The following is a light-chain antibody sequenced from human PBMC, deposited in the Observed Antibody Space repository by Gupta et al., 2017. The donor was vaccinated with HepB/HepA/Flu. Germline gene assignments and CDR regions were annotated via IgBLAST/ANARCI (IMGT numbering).Light chain of an antibody. J-gene: IGKJ5*01. V-gene: IGKV1-5*03. CDR3: QQYHFFSD. CDR1: QYVSKY. Sequence: DIQMTQSPSTLSASVGDRVTLTCRASQYVSKYLAWYQQKPGEAPTLLIYETSTLESGVPSRFSGSGSGTEFTLTISSLQPADFATYYCQQYHFFSDFVQGTRVEIK. CDR2: ETS.